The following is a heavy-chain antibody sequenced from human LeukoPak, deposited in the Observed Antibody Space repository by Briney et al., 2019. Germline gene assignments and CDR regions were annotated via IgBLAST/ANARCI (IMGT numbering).Heavy chain of an antibody. D-gene: IGHD6-13*01. Sequence: ASVKVSCKASGYTFTSYGVSWVRQAPGQGLEWMGWISASNGNTNYAQNLQDRVTMTTATSTSTAHMELRSLRSDDTAVYYCARYPLSYSSNWHYYFDYWGQGTLLTVSS. CDR1: GYTFTSYG. J-gene: IGHJ4*02. CDR2: ISASNGNT. CDR3: ARYPLSYSSNWHYYFDY. V-gene: IGHV1-18*01.